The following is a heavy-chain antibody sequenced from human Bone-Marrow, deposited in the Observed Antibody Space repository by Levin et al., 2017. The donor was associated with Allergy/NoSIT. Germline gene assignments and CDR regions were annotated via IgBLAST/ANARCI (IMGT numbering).Heavy chain of an antibody. CDR2: LKSDGIST. CDR1: GFTLSTYW. CDR3: ARDTVAAAGDFDR. J-gene: IGHJ2*01. D-gene: IGHD6-13*01. V-gene: IGHV3-74*01. Sequence: AGGSLRLSCAASGFTLSTYWMHWVRQVPGKGLVWVSLLKSDGISTTYADSVKGRFTISRDNAKNTLYLQMNSLRAEDTAMYYCARDTVAAAGDFDRWGRGTLVTVSS.